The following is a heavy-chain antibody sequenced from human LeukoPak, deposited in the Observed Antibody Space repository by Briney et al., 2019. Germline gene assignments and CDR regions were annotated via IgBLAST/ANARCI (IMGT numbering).Heavy chain of an antibody. J-gene: IGHJ4*02. CDR1: GDTFTGYY. CDR2: INPNSGGT. D-gene: IGHD6-19*01. V-gene: IGHV1-2*06. CDR3: ARVFSGWSPAARY. Sequence: SGKVSCKASGDTFTGYYMHWVRQAPGQGLEWMGRINPNSGGTNYAQKFQGRVTMTRDTSISTAYMELSRLRSDDTAVYYCARVFSGWSPAARYCGQGTLVTVSS.